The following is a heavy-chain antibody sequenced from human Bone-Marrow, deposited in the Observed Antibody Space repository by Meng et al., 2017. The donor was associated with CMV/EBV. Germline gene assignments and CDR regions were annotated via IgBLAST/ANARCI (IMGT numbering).Heavy chain of an antibody. V-gene: IGHV5-51*01. CDR2: IFPGDSET. D-gene: IGHD2-15*01. CDR1: GYTFDKYW. J-gene: IGHJ3*01. CDR3: ARPDTEGYCSGTSCFDAFDV. Sequence: GESLKISCKAFGYTFDKYWIGWVRQMPGKGLDWMAIIFPGDSETRYNPSFEGQVTISADKSISTTYLQWSSLKASDTAIYFCARPDTEGYCSGTSCFDAFDVWGQGTVVTVSS.